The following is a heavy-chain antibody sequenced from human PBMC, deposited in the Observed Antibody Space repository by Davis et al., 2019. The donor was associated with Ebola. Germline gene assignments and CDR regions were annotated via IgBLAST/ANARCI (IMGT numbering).Heavy chain of an antibody. Sequence: MPSETLSLTCAVYGGSFSGYYWSWIRQPPGKGLEWIGYIYYSGSTNYTPSLKSRVTISVDTSKNQFSLKLSSVTAADTAVYYCARADYDFWSGYYSDNWFDPWGQGTLVTVSS. CDR2: IYYSGST. D-gene: IGHD3-3*01. CDR3: ARADYDFWSGYYSDNWFDP. CDR1: GGSFSGYY. J-gene: IGHJ5*02. V-gene: IGHV4-59*01.